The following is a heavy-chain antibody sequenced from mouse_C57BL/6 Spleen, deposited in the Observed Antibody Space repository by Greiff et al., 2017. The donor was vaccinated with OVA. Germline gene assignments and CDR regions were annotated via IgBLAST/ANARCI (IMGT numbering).Heavy chain of an antibody. D-gene: IGHD2-4*01. V-gene: IGHV1-18*01. Sequence: VQLQQSGPELVKPGASVKIPCKASGYTFTDYNMDWVKQSHGKSLEWIGDINPNNGGTIYNQKFKGKATLTVDKSSSTAYMELRSLTSEDTAVYYCARRPYDYDSPWFAYWGQGTLVTVSA. J-gene: IGHJ3*01. CDR2: INPNNGGT. CDR1: GYTFTDYN. CDR3: ARRPYDYDSPWFAY.